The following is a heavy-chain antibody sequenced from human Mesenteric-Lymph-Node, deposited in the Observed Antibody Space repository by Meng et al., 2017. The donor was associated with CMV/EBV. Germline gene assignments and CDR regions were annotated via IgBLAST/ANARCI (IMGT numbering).Heavy chain of an antibody. CDR2: IYWDDDK. D-gene: IGHD6-13*01. J-gene: IGHJ4*02. CDR3: AHSSGIAAAGPFYFDY. V-gene: IGHV2-5*02. CDR1: GFSLSTSGVG. Sequence: QITLKESGPTLGKPTQTLTLTCTFSGFSLSTSGVGVGWIRQPPGKALEWLALIYWDDDKRYSPYLKSRLTITKDTSKNQVVLTMTNMDPVDTATYYCAHSSGIAAAGPFYFDYWGQGTLVTVSS.